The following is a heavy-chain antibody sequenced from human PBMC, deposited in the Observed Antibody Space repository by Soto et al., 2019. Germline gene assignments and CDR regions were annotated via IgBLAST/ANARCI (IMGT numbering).Heavy chain of an antibody. V-gene: IGHV1-18*01. J-gene: IGHJ3*02. CDR1: GYTFTSYG. Sequence: ASVKVSCKASGYTFTSYGISWVRQAPGQGXEWMGWISAYNGNTNYAQKLQGRVTMTTDTSTSTAYMELRSLRSDDTAVYYCARHGNVLLWFGELLFGTDAFDIWGQGTMVTVSS. D-gene: IGHD3-10*01. CDR3: ARHGNVLLWFGELLFGTDAFDI. CDR2: ISAYNGNT.